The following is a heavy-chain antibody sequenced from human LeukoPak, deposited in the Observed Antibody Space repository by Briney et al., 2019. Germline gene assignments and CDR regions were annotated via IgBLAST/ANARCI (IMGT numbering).Heavy chain of an antibody. V-gene: IGHV4-59*01. CDR3: ARVGKLQYYMDV. CDR2: IYYSGST. CDR1: GGSISSYY. J-gene: IGHJ6*03. Sequence: SETLSLTCTVSGGSISSYYWSWIRQPPGKGLEWLGYIYYSGSTNYNPSLKSRVTISVDTSKNQFSLKLSSVTAADTAVYYCARVGKLQYYMDVWGKGTTVTVSS. D-gene: IGHD4-11*01.